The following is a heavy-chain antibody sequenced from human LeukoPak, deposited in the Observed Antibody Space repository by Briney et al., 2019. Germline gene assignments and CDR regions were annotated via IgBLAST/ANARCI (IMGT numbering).Heavy chain of an antibody. V-gene: IGHV3-30-3*01. Sequence: GGSLSLSCAASGFTFSSYAMHWVRPAPGRGLEWVAVISYDGSNKYYADSVKGRFTISRDNSKNTLYLQMNSLRAEDTAVYYCARVGRIAARGPSETDYWGQGTLVTVSS. CDR3: ARVGRIAARGPSETDY. J-gene: IGHJ4*02. CDR2: ISYDGSNK. D-gene: IGHD6-6*01. CDR1: GFTFSSYA.